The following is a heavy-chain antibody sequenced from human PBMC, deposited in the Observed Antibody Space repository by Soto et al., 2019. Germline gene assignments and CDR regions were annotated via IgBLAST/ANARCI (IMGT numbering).Heavy chain of an antibody. CDR2: IKQDGSEK. D-gene: IGHD6-19*01. CDR1: GFTFSSYW. J-gene: IGHJ3*02. Sequence: GGSLRLSCAASGFTFSSYWMSWVRQAPGKGLEWVANIKQDGSEKYYVDSVKGRFTISRDNAKNSLYLQMNSLRAEDTAVYYCARDSPRLVAGKALEAFDIWGQGTMVTVS. V-gene: IGHV3-7*01. CDR3: ARDSPRLVAGKALEAFDI.